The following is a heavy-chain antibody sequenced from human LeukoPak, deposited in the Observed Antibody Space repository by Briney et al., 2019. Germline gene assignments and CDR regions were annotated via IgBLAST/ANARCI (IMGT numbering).Heavy chain of an antibody. D-gene: IGHD7-27*01. CDR1: TFSISSGYY. Sequence: PSETLSLTCTVSTFSISSGYYWGWIRQPPGKGLEWIGSIYRTGSTDYNPSLKSRVTISVDTSQNQFSLKLSSVTAADMAVYYCASRKLGNDYWGQGTLVTVSS. J-gene: IGHJ4*02. V-gene: IGHV4-38-2*02. CDR2: IYRTGST. CDR3: ASRKLGNDY.